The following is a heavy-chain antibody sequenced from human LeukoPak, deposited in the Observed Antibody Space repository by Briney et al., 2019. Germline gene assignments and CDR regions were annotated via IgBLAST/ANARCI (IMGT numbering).Heavy chain of an antibody. Sequence: PSETLSLTCTVSGGSISRSSYYWGWIRQPPGKGLEWIGEINHSGSTNYNPSLKSRVTISVDTSKNQFSLKLSSVTAADTAVYYCARVGSSWYAGIDYWGQGTLVTVSS. J-gene: IGHJ4*02. CDR3: ARVGSSWYAGIDY. CDR1: GGSISRSSYY. D-gene: IGHD6-13*01. V-gene: IGHV4-39*07. CDR2: INHSGST.